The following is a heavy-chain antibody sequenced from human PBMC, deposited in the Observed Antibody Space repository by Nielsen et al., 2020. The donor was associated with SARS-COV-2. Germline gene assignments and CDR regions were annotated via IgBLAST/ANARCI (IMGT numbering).Heavy chain of an antibody. V-gene: IGHV7-4-1*02. CDR1: GYTFTSYA. CDR2: INTNTGNP. J-gene: IGHJ3*02. Sequence: ASVKVSCKASGYTFTSYAMNWVRQAPGQGLEWMGWINTNTGNPTYAQGFTGRFVFSLDTPVSTAYLQISSLKAEDTAVYYCARGWIVVVPAASARGDAFDIWGQGTMVTVSS. CDR3: ARGWIVVVPAASARGDAFDI. D-gene: IGHD2-2*01.